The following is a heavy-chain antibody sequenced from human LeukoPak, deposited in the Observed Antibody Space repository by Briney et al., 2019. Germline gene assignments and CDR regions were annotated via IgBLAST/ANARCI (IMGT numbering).Heavy chain of an antibody. V-gene: IGHV1-46*01. CDR3: ARDQEGFDY. CDR1: GYTFTSNY. CDR2: IYPRDGST. J-gene: IGHJ4*02. Sequence: ASVNVSCKASGYTFTSNYIHWVRQAPGQGLEWMGMIYPRDGSTSYAQKFQGRVTVTRDTSTSTVHMELSGLRSEDTAVYYCARDQEGFDYWGQGTLVTVSS.